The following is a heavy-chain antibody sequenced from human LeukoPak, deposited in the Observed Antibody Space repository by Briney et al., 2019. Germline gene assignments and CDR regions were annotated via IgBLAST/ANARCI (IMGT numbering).Heavy chain of an antibody. Sequence: SVKVSCKASGGTFSSYAISWVRQAPGQGLEWMGGITPIFGTANYAQKFQGRVTITADESTSTAYMELSSLRSEDTAVYYCARDDQYCSGGSCYPTNWFDPWGQGTLVTVSS. CDR2: ITPIFGTA. D-gene: IGHD2-15*01. J-gene: IGHJ5*02. V-gene: IGHV1-69*13. CDR3: ARDDQYCSGGSCYPTNWFDP. CDR1: GGTFSSYA.